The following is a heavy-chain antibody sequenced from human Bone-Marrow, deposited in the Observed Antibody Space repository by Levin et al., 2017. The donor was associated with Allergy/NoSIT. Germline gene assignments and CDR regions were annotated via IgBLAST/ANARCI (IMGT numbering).Heavy chain of an antibody. CDR2: IYPGDSDT. CDR1: GYSFTNYW. CDR3: ARQRYSSNWYEGYFDY. Sequence: GASVKVSCKGSGYSFTNYWIGWVRQMPGKGLEWMGVIYPGDSDTRYSPSFQGQVTISADKSISTAYLQWTSLKASDTAMYYCARQRYSSNWYEGYFDYWGPGTLVTVSS. J-gene: IGHJ4*02. V-gene: IGHV5-51*01. D-gene: IGHD6-13*01.